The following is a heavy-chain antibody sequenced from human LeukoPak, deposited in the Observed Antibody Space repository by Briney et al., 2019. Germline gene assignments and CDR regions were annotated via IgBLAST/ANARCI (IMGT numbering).Heavy chain of an antibody. D-gene: IGHD3-3*01. CDR3: ASSRMTIYGVVNDAFDL. CDR2: MSSDGSNK. Sequence: PGGSLRLSCAASGFTLSSYVMHWVRQAPGRGLEGVAAMSSDGSNKFSEHGRFTISRDNSQNTLYLQMISLRAEDTAVYYCASSRMTIYGVVNDAFDLWGQGTMVTVSS. CDR1: GFTLSSYV. J-gene: IGHJ3*01. V-gene: IGHV3-30*04.